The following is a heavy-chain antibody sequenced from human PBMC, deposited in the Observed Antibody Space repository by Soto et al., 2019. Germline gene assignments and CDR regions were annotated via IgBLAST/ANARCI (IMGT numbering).Heavy chain of an antibody. CDR3: ATTGPY. J-gene: IGHJ4*02. CDR2: IWFDGSNK. CDR1: GFTFSSYG. Sequence: QVQLVESGGGVVQPGRSLRLSCAASGFTFSSYGMHWVRQAPGKGLEWVAVIWFDGSNKFYADSVKGRFTISRDNSKNTVSLQINSLRDEASAAYYCATTGPYWGQGTLVTVPS. V-gene: IGHV3-33*01.